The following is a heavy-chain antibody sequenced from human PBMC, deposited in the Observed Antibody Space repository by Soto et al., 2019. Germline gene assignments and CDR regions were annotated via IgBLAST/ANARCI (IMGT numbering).Heavy chain of an antibody. CDR1: GGSISSSSFH. CDR3: VRQGFGALHGLVDV. V-gene: IGHV4-39*01. J-gene: IGHJ6*02. Sequence: SETLSLTCTVSGGSISSSSFHCGWILQPPGKGLEWIGSIYYSGSTYYSPSLKSRVTISVDTSKNQFSLKLSSVTAADTAVYYCVRQGFGALHGLVDVWGQGTTVTVSS. CDR2: IYYSGST. D-gene: IGHD3-10*01.